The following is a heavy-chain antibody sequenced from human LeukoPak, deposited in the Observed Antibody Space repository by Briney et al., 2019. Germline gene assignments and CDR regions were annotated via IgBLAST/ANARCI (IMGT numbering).Heavy chain of an antibody. J-gene: IGHJ6*03. CDR2: ISAYNGNT. CDR3: ARVLTVVRGVIVRYYYYYMDV. Sequence: ASVKVSCKASGYTFTSYGISWVRQAPGQGLEWMGWISAYNGNTNYAQKLQGRVTMTTDTSTSTAYMELRSLRSDDTAVYYCARVLTVVRGVIVRYYYYYMDVWGKGTTVTVSS. CDR1: GYTFTSYG. D-gene: IGHD3-10*01. V-gene: IGHV1-18*01.